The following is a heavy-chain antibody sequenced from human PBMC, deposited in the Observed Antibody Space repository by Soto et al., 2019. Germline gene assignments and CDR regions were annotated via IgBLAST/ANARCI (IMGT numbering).Heavy chain of an antibody. Sequence: EVHLVQSGAEVKKPGESLKISCKGSGYTFPSYWFAWVRQMPGKGLEWMGIIYPGDSDTRYSPSFQGQVTISVDKSISTAYLQWNSLKASDTAMYYCARSDYGGNLYYFDYWGQGTLVTVSS. V-gene: IGHV5-51*01. J-gene: IGHJ4*02. CDR3: ARSDYGGNLYYFDY. D-gene: IGHD4-17*01. CDR2: IYPGDSDT. CDR1: GYTFPSYW.